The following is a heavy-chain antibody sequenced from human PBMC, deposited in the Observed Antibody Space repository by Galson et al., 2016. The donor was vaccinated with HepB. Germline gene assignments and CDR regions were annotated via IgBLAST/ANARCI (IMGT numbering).Heavy chain of an antibody. CDR1: EFTFSSYV. CDR2: IHNSGEIT. CDR3: AKVFGVGFWSAYDY. Sequence: SLRLSCAASEFTFSSYVMSWVRQPPGKGLEWVSGIHNSGEITFYADSVKGRFTISRDNSKNTLYLQMDSLGADDTAVYYCAKVFGVGFWSAYDYWGQGTLVTVSS. D-gene: IGHD3-3*01. J-gene: IGHJ4*02. V-gene: IGHV3-23*01.